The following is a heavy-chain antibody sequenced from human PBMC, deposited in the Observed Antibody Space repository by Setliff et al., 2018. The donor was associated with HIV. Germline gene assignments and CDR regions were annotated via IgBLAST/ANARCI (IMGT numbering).Heavy chain of an antibody. J-gene: IGHJ5*02. CDR1: GGSFSGYY. Sequence: SETLSLTCAVYGGSFSGYYWSWIRQPPGKGLEWIGEINHSRSANYNPSLKSRVTISVDTSKNQFSLKLSSVTAADTAVYYCAGWSSWRKYNWFDPWGQGTPVTVSS. V-gene: IGHV4-34*01. D-gene: IGHD6-13*01. CDR2: INHSRSA. CDR3: AGWSSWRKYNWFDP.